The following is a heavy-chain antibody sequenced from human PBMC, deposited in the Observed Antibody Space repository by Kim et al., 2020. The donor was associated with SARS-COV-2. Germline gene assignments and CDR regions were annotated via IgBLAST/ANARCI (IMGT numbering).Heavy chain of an antibody. Sequence: SETLSLTCAVYGGSFSGYYWSWIRQPPGKGLEWIGEINHSGSTNYNPSLKSRVTISVDTSKNQFSLKLSSVTAADTAVYYCARDLKWLRGGWFDPWGQGTLVTISS. J-gene: IGHJ5*02. D-gene: IGHD5-12*01. V-gene: IGHV4-34*01. CDR2: INHSGST. CDR1: GGSFSGYY. CDR3: ARDLKWLRGGWFDP.